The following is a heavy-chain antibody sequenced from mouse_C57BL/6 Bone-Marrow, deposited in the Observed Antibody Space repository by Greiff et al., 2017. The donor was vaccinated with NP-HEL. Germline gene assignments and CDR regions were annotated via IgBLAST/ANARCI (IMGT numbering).Heavy chain of an antibody. CDR1: GYTFTDYY. D-gene: IGHD2-3*01. J-gene: IGHJ2*01. CDR2: LNPNIGGT. V-gene: IGHV1-26*01. Sequence: VQLQQSGPALVKPGASVKISCKASGYTFTDYYMNWVKQSHGKSLEWIGDLNPNIGGTSYHQKFKGKATLTVDKSSSTAYMELRSLTSEDSAVYYCARNGYYFYYFDYWGQGTTLTVSS. CDR3: ARNGYYFYYFDY.